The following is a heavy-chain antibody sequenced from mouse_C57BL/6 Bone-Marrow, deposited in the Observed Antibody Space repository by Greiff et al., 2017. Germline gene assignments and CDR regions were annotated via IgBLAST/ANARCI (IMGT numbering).Heavy chain of an antibody. V-gene: IGHV1-81*01. CDR1: GYTFTSSG. Sequence: QVQLQQSGAELARPGASVKLSCKASGYTFTSSGISWVKQRTGQGLEWIGEIYPRSGNTYYNEKFKGKATLTADKSSSTAYMELRSLTSEDSAVYFCARPPFHYYGLYGGQGTTLTVSS. CDR2: IYPRSGNT. J-gene: IGHJ2*01. CDR3: ARPPFHYYGLY. D-gene: IGHD1-2*01.